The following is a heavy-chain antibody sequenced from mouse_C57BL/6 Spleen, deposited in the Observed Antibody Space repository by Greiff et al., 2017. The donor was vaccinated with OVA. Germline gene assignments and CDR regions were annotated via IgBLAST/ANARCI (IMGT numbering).Heavy chain of an antibody. CDR2: INPYNGDT. J-gene: IGHJ2*01. Sequence: EVMLVESGPELVKPGDSVKISCKASGYSFTGYFMNWVMQSHGKSLEWIGRINPYNGDTFYNQKFKGKATLTLDKSSSTAHMELRSLTSEDSAVYYCAGGGSFDYWGQGTTLTVSS. V-gene: IGHV1-20*01. CDR3: AGGGSFDY. CDR1: GYSFTGYF.